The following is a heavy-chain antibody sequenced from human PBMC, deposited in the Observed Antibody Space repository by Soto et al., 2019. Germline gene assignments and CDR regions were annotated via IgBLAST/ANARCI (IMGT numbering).Heavy chain of an antibody. CDR2: IIPIFGTA. CDR3: ARAVVPAVPTRYGMDV. CDR1: GGTFSSYA. Sequence: SVKVSCKASGGTFSSYAISWVRQAPGQGLEWMGGIIPIFGTANYAQKFQGRVTITADESTSTAYMELSSLRSEDTAVYYCARAVVPAVPTRYGMDVWGQGTTVTVS. V-gene: IGHV1-69*13. D-gene: IGHD2-2*01. J-gene: IGHJ6*02.